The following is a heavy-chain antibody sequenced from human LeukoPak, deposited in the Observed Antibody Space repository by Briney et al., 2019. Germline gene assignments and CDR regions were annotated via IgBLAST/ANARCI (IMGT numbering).Heavy chain of an antibody. CDR1: GYTFTSYD. CDR3: ASGSTFIYYDSSGSLDI. Sequence: ASVKVSCKASGYTFTSYDINWVRQATGQGLEWMGWMNPNSGNTGYAQKFQGRVTMTRNTSISTAYMELSSLRSDDTAVYYCASGSTFIYYDSSGSLDIWGQGTMVTVSS. J-gene: IGHJ3*02. CDR2: MNPNSGNT. D-gene: IGHD3-22*01. V-gene: IGHV1-8*01.